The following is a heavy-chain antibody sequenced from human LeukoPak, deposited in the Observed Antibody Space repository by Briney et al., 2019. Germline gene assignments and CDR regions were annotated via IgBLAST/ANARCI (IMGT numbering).Heavy chain of an antibody. CDR3: AFCSMKQGYYYYYMDV. CDR1: GFTFSDYY. Sequence: GGSLRLSCAASGFTFSDYYMSWIRQAPGKGLEWVSYISSSGSTIYYADSVKGRFTISRDDAKNSLYLQMNSLRAEDTAVYYCAFCSMKQGYYYYYMDVWGKGTTVTVSS. V-gene: IGHV3-11*01. J-gene: IGHJ6*03. CDR2: ISSSGSTI. D-gene: IGHD3-10*02.